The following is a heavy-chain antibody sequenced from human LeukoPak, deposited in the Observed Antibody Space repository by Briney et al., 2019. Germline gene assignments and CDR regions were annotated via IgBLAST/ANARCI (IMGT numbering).Heavy chain of an antibody. J-gene: IGHJ4*02. CDR3: ARRGASSGGLDY. CDR1: GLTFSSYE. Sequence: GGSLRLSCAASGLTFSSYEMNWVRQAPGKGLEWVSYISYSSSTIYYADSVKGRFTISRDNAKNSLYLQMNSLRAEDTAVYYCARRGASSGGLDYWGQGTLVTVSS. V-gene: IGHV3-48*01. CDR2: ISYSSSTI. D-gene: IGHD6-19*01.